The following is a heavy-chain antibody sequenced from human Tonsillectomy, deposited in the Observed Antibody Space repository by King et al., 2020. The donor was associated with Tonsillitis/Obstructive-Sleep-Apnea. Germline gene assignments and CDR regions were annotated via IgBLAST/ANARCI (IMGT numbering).Heavy chain of an antibody. J-gene: IGHJ5*02. V-gene: IGHV3-23*04. CDR1: GFTFSSYA. D-gene: IGHD2-2*01. CDR3: AKDSNIVVVRGNWFDP. CDR2: ISGSGGST. Sequence: VQLVESGGGLVQPGGSLRLSCAASGFTFSSYAMSWVRQAPGKGLEWVSAISGSGGSTYYADSVKGRFTISRDNSKNTLYLQMNSLRAEDTAVYYCAKDSNIVVVRGNWFDPWGQGTLVTVSS.